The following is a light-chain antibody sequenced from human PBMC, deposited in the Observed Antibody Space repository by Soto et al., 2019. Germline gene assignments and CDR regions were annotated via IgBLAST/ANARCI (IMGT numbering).Light chain of an antibody. J-gene: IGKJ5*01. CDR1: QSVSSSY. V-gene: IGKV3-20*01. CDR2: DAS. Sequence: EIVLTQSPGTLSLSPGERATLSCRASQSVSSSYLAWYQQKPGQAPRLLIYDASNRATGIPARFSGSGSGTDFTLTISSLQSEDFAVYYCQQYNNWPRTFGQGTRREIK. CDR3: QQYNNWPRT.